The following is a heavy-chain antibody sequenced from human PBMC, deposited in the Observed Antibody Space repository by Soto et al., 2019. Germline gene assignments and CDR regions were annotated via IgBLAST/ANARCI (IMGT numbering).Heavy chain of an antibody. D-gene: IGHD1-26*01. V-gene: IGHV1-2*04. CDR2: ISPNSGVT. J-gene: IGHJ6*03. Sequence: QVQLVQSGAEVKKPGASVTVSCRSSGDTFTDYYIHWVRQAPGQGLEWMGWISPNSGVTKYAQKFQGWVSMTRDTSIGTVYMQLSRLSSDDTAVYYCARESGGATASVDDYYCYMDVWGTGTTVTVSS. CDR3: ARESGGATASVDDYYCYMDV. CDR1: GDTFTDYY.